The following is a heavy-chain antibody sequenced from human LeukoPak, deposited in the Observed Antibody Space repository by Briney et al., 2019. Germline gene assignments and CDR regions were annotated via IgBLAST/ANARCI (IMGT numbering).Heavy chain of an antibody. CDR2: IKSKTDDGTT. CDR3: TTSGYNWYHFDN. J-gene: IGHJ4*02. CDR1: GFSFSDAF. D-gene: IGHD5-24*01. V-gene: IGHV3-15*01. Sequence: SGGSLRLSCAASGFSFSDAFMSWVRQAPGKGLEWVGRIKSKTDDGTTDCAAPVKGRFTISRDDSKSTLYLQMNSLQTEDTAVYYCTTSGYNWYHFDNWGQGTLVTVSS.